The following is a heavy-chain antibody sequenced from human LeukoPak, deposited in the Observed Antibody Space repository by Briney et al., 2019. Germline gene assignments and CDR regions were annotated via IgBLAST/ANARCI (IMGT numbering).Heavy chain of an antibody. CDR1: GFTFSSYW. V-gene: IGHV3-7*01. CDR2: IKQDGSEK. Sequence: SGESLRLSCAASGFTFSSYWMSWVRQAPGKGLEWVANIKQDGSEKYYVDSVKGRFTISRDNAKNSLYLQMNSLRAEDTAVYYCARAPEAGTYYYYYYMDVWGKGTTVTVSS. CDR3: ARAPEAGTYYYYYYMDV. J-gene: IGHJ6*03. D-gene: IGHD6-13*01.